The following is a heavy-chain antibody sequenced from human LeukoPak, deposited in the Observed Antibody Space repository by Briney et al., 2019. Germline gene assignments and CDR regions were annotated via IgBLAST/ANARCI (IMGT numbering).Heavy chain of an antibody. J-gene: IGHJ4*02. V-gene: IGHV3-9*01. CDR1: GFTFRDSA. Sequence: GRSLRLSRAASGFTFRDSAMHWVRQVPGKGLEWVSSISWSSEYMFYADSVKGRFTISRDSAKNSLYLQMDSLRAEDTALYYCAKEGSVCTNGICRYFDYWGQGTLVTVSS. CDR3: AKEGSVCTNGICRYFDY. CDR2: ISWSSEYM. D-gene: IGHD2-8*01.